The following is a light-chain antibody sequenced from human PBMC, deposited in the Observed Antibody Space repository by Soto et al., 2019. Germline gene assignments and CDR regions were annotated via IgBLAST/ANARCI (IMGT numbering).Light chain of an antibody. J-gene: IGKJ5*01. CDR3: QQYNNSIT. CDR2: AAS. CDR1: QSISIN. V-gene: IGKV3-15*01. Sequence: EIVLTLSQTTLSVPPGPVAILSCRARQSISINLAWYQQKPGQAPRLLIYAASNRATGVPARFSGSWSGTEFTLTISSLQSEDFAVYYCQQYNNSITFGQGTRLDIK.